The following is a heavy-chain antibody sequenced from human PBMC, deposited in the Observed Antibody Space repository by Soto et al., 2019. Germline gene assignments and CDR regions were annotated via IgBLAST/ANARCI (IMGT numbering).Heavy chain of an antibody. D-gene: IGHD2-15*01. CDR3: AKDEVAANGRADAFDI. CDR1: GFTSGKYA. J-gene: IGHJ3*02. V-gene: IGHV3-23*01. Sequence: EVQLLESGGGLVQPGGSLTLTCIVSGFTSGKYAMSWVRQAPGKGLEWVSEIGGGGEYTNYADSVRGRFTMSRDNSNNTLYLHMSSLKVADTAVYYCAKDEVAANGRADAFDIWGQGTVVTVSS. CDR2: IGGGGEYT.